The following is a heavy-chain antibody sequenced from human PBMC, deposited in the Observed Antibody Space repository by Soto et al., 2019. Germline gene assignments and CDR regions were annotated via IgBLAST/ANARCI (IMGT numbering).Heavy chain of an antibody. CDR2: IFHDGTA. J-gene: IGHJ4*02. Sequence: SETLSLTCAVSGVSISSGNWWTWVRRTPQRGLEYIGEIFHDGTANYYPSFEGRVAISVDTSKNQFSLKLTSVTAADTAIYFCARLVYDTRLNYMYFDFWGQGALVTVSS. CDR3: ARLVYDTRLNYMYFDF. V-gene: IGHV4-4*02. D-gene: IGHD3-10*01. CDR1: GVSISSGNW.